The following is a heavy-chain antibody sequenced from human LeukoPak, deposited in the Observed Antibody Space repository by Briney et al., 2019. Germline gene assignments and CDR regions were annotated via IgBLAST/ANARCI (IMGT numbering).Heavy chain of an antibody. CDR1: GGSFSGYY. D-gene: IGHD3-10*01. V-gene: IGHV4-34*01. Sequence: SETLSLTCAVYGGSFSGYYWSWIRQPPGKGLEWIGEINHSGSTNYNPSLKSRVTISVDTSKNQFSLKLSSVTAADTAVYYRARGRHGSGSYYKRGFDYWGQGTLVTVSS. J-gene: IGHJ4*02. CDR2: INHSGST. CDR3: ARGRHGSGSYYKRGFDY.